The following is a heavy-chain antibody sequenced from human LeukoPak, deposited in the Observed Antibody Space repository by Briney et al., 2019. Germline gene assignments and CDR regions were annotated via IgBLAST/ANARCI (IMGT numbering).Heavy chain of an antibody. CDR1: GFTFSGSA. CDR3: TRHLGDGYNLLVGGSVPYYFDY. J-gene: IGHJ4*02. Sequence: PGGSRRLSCAASGFTFSGSAMHWVRQASGKGLEWVGRIRSKANSYATAYAASVKGSFTISRDDSKNTAYLQMNSLKTEDTAVYYCTRHLGDGYNLLVGGSVPYYFDYWGQGTLVTVSS. CDR2: IRSKANSYAT. D-gene: IGHD5-24*01. V-gene: IGHV3-73*01.